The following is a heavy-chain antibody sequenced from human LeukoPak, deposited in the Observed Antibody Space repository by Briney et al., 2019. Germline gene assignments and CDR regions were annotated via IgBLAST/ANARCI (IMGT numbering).Heavy chain of an antibody. CDR1: GFTFSSYA. V-gene: IGHV3-23*01. Sequence: PGGSPRLSCAASGFTFSSYAMSWVRQAPGKGLEWVSAISGSGGSTYYADSVKGRFTISRDNSKNTLYLQMNSLRAEDTAVYYCANSRNWNVSYWGQGTLVTVSS. D-gene: IGHD1-1*01. J-gene: IGHJ4*02. CDR3: ANSRNWNVSY. CDR2: ISGSGGST.